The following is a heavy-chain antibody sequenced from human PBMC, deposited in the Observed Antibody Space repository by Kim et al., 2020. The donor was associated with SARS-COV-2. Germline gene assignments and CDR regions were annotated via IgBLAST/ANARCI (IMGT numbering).Heavy chain of an antibody. V-gene: IGHV4-4*02. CDR3: AREGGYCSSTSCYEEGAYYYYGMDV. D-gene: IGHD2-2*01. Sequence: SETLSLTCAVSGGSISSSNWWSWVRQPPGKGLEWIGEIYHSGSTNYNPSLKSRVTISVDKSKNQFSLKLSSVTAADTAVYYCAREGGYCSSTSCYEEGAYYYYGMDVWGQGTTVTVPS. CDR1: GGSISSSNW. CDR2: IYHSGST. J-gene: IGHJ6*02.